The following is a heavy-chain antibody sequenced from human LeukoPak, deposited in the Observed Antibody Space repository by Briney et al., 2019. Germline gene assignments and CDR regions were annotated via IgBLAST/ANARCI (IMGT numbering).Heavy chain of an antibody. V-gene: IGHV3-9*01. CDR2: ISWNSGSI. Sequence: PGRSLRLSCAASGFTFDDYAMHWVRQAPGKGLEWVSGISWNSGSIGYADSVKGRFTISRDNAKNSLYLQMNSLRAEDTALYYCAKDQAQYYYGSGSYSPWGQGTLVTVSS. D-gene: IGHD3-10*01. CDR3: AKDQAQYYYGSGSYSP. CDR1: GFTFDDYA. J-gene: IGHJ5*02.